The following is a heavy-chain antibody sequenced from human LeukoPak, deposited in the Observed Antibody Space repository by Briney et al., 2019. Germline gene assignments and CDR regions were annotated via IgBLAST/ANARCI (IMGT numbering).Heavy chain of an antibody. J-gene: IGHJ4*02. V-gene: IGHV3-30*02. CDR2: IRYDGSNK. CDR1: GFTFGSYG. D-gene: IGHD3-16*01. CDR3: AKDDRPPTIDYGY. Sequence: GGSLRLSCAASGFTFGSYGMHWVRQAPGKGLEWVAFIRYDGSNKYYADSVKGRFTISRDNSKNTLYLQMNSLRAEDTAVYYCAKDDRPPTIDYGYWGQGTQVTVSS.